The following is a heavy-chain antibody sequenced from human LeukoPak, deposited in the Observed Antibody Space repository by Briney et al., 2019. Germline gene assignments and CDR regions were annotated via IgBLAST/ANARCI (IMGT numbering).Heavy chain of an antibody. D-gene: IGHD3-10*01. CDR3: ARGQWLGAVTSLYWYFDL. CDR1: GYTFTGYY. CDR2: INPNSGGT. J-gene: IGHJ2*01. Sequence: GASVKVFCKASGYTFTGYYMHWVRQAPGQGLEWMGRINPNSGGTNCAQKFQGRVNMTRDTSISTAYRAVRRLRSDDTAVYYCARGQWLGAVTSLYWYFDLWGRGTLVTVSS. V-gene: IGHV1-2*06.